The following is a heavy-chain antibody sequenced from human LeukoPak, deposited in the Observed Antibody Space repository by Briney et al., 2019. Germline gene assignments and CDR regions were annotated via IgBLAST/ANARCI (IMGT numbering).Heavy chain of an antibody. J-gene: IGHJ4*02. Sequence: GRSLRLSCAASGFTFSTYGMHWVRQAPGKGLEWVTVVSYDGSNKYYADSVKGRFTISRDTSKNTLYLQMHSLRAEDTAVYYCARTDYGDQFVLFDYWGQGTLVTVSS. CDR1: GFTFSTYG. D-gene: IGHD4-17*01. CDR3: ARTDYGDQFVLFDY. CDR2: VSYDGSNK. V-gene: IGHV3-30*03.